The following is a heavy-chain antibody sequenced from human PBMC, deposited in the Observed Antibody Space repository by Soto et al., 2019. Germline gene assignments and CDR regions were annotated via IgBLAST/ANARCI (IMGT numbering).Heavy chain of an antibody. CDR1: GFTFSSYG. CDR2: ISYDGSTK. Sequence: QVQLVESGGGVVQPGRSLRLSGAASGFTFSSYGMHWVRQAPGKGLKWVAIISYDGSTKYYADSVKGRFTISRDNSKNTVYLQMNSLRPEDTAVYYCAKDTASGGSPLDYWGQGTLVTVSS. V-gene: IGHV3-30*18. CDR3: AKDTASGGSPLDY. D-gene: IGHD2-15*01. J-gene: IGHJ4*02.